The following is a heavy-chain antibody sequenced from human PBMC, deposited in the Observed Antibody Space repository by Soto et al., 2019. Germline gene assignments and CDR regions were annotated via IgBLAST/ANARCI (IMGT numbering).Heavy chain of an antibody. J-gene: IGHJ4*02. D-gene: IGHD1-1*01. CDR2: INAGNGNT. CDR1: GYTFTSYA. CDR3: ARTGQLERPMAYCFDR. V-gene: IGHV1-3*01. Sequence: ASVKVSCKASGYTFTSYAMHWVRQAPGQRLEWMGWINAGNGNTKYSQKFQGRVTITRDTSASTAYMELSSLRSEDTAVYYCARTGQLERPMAYCFDRCCQGILVAGSS.